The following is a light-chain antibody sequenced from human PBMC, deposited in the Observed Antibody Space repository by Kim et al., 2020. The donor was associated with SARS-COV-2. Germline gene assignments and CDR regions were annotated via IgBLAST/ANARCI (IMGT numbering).Light chain of an antibody. J-gene: IGLJ2*01. CDR1: SSNIGSNY. CDR3: AAWDDSLSGRLV. Sequence: QSVLTQPPSASGTPGQRVTISCSGSSSNIGSNYVYWYQQLPGTAPNLLIYRNNQRPSGVPDRFSGSKSGTSASLAISGLRSEDETDYYCAAWDDSLSGRLVFGGGTQLTVL. CDR2: RNN. V-gene: IGLV1-47*01.